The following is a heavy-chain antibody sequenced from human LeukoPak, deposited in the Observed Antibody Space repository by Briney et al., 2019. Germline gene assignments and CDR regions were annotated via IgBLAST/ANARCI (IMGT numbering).Heavy chain of an antibody. CDR3: AKVVPRGYFDY. V-gene: IGHV3-9*01. CDR1: GFTFDDYA. J-gene: IGHJ4*02. CDR2: ISWNSGSI. Sequence: GGSLRLSCAASGFTFDDYAMHWVRQAPGKGLEWVSGISWNSGSIGYADSVKGRFTISRDNAKNSLYLQMNSLRAEDTALYYCAKVVPRGYFDYWGQGTLVTVSS. D-gene: IGHD3-10*01.